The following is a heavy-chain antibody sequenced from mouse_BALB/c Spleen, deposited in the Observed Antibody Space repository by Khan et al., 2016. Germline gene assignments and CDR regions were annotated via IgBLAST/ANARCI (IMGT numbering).Heavy chain of an antibody. D-gene: IGHD2-2*01. Sequence: VQLQQSGAELVKPGASVKLSCTASGFNIKDTYIHWVKQRPEQGLEWIGRIDPANGNTKYDPKFQGKATITADTSSNTAYLQLSSLTSEDTAVXYCSRSPYGYWFAYWGQGTLVTVSA. V-gene: IGHV14-3*02. J-gene: IGHJ3*01. CDR2: IDPANGNT. CDR3: SRSPYGYWFAY. CDR1: GFNIKDTY.